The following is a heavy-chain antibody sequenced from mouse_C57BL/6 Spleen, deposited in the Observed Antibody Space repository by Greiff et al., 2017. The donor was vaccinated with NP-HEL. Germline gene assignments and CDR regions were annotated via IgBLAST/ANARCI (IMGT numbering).Heavy chain of an antibody. V-gene: IGHV1-82*01. Sequence: VQRVESGPELVKPGASVKISCKASGYAFSSSWMNWVKQRPGKGLEWIGRIYPGDGDTNYNGKFKGKATLTADKSSSTAYMQLSSLTSEDSAVYFCAAVVARGYYFDYWGQGTTLTVSS. D-gene: IGHD1-1*01. CDR2: IYPGDGDT. CDR1: GYAFSSSW. CDR3: AAVVARGYYFDY. J-gene: IGHJ2*01.